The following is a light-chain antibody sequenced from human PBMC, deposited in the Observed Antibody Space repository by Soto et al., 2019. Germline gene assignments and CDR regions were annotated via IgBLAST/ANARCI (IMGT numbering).Light chain of an antibody. V-gene: IGKV1-5*03. Sequence: DIQMTQSPSTLSASVGDRVTITCRASQSISPWLAGYQQKPGQAPKLLIQKASSLESGVPSRFSGSGSGTEFTLTISGLQPDDFATYYCQHYISATFFGPGTKVDIK. CDR1: QSISPW. CDR2: KAS. CDR3: QHYISATF. J-gene: IGKJ3*01.